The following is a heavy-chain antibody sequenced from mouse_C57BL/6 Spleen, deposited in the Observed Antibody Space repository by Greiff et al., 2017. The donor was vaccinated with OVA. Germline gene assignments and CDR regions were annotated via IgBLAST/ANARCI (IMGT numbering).Heavy chain of an antibody. Sequence: QVQLQQPGTELVKPGASVKLSCKASGYTFTSYWMHWVKQRPGQGLEWIGNINPSNGGTNYNEKFKSKATLTVDKSSSTAYMQLSSLTSEDSAVYYCARFVTTSAGRGYAMDYWGQGTSVTVSS. J-gene: IGHJ4*01. D-gene: IGHD2-12*01. CDR3: ARFVTTSAGRGYAMDY. CDR1: GYTFTSYW. V-gene: IGHV1-53*01. CDR2: INPSNGGT.